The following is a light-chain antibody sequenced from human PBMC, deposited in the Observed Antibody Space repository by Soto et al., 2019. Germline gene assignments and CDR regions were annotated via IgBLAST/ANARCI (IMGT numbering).Light chain of an antibody. CDR3: QHCDSLPPIT. V-gene: IGKV1-33*01. CDR1: QDIRSY. Sequence: DIQMTQSPSSLSASVGDRVTITCQASQDIRSYLNWYQQKPGKAPKLLIYDASTLEVGAPSRFSGSGSGTDFTFTISSLQPEDIATYYCQHCDSLPPITFGQGTRLEIK. J-gene: IGKJ5*01. CDR2: DAS.